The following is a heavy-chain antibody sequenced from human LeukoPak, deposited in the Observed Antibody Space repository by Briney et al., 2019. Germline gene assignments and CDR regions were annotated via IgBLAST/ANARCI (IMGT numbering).Heavy chain of an antibody. CDR1: GGSISGYY. J-gene: IGHJ5*02. CDR2: IYTSGGT. V-gene: IGHV4-4*07. CDR3: ARASPATNKGAYGWFDP. Sequence: SETLSLTCTVSGGSISGYYWSWIRQPAGKGLGWIGRIYTSGGTNYNPSLKSRVTMSVDTSKNQFSLKLSSVTAADTAVYYCARASPATNKGAYGWFDPWGQGTLVTVSS. D-gene: IGHD3-16*01.